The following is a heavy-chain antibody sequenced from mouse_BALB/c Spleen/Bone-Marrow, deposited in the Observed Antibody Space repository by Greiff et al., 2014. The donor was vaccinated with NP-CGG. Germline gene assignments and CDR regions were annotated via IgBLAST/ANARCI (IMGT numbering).Heavy chain of an antibody. CDR1: GFNIKDTY. CDR3: SRGYYDYLFSLDY. D-gene: IGHD5-5*01. V-gene: IGHV14-3*02. Sequence: EVMLVESGAELVKPGASVKLSCTASGFNIKDTYIYWVKQGPEQGLEWVGRINPANGNTKYDPKFQGKATIAAVTSSNTAYLQLSSLTSEDTAVYYVSRGYYDYLFSLDYWGHGTSVTVSS. CDR2: INPANGNT. J-gene: IGHJ4*01.